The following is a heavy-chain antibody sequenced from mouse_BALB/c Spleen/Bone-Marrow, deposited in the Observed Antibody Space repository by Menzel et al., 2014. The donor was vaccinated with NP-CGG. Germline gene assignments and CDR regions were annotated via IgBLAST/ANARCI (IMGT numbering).Heavy chain of an antibody. CDR3: TRGEDY. CDR2: IDPANGNT. J-gene: IGHJ2*01. CDR1: GFNIKDTF. Sequence: VQLQQSRAELVKPGASVKLSCTGSGFNIKDTFMHWVKQRPEQGLEWIGRIDPANGNTKYDPKFQGKATITADTSSNTAYLQLTRLTSEDAAVYYCTRGEDYWGQGTTLAVSS. V-gene: IGHV14-3*02.